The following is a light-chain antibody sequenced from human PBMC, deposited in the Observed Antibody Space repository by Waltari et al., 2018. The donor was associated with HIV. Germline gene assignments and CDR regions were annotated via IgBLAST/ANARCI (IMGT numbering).Light chain of an antibody. CDR1: TCDMSSFNF. V-gene: IGLV2-14*01. CDR3: SSYSPRTSVV. J-gene: IGLJ3*02. CDR2: EVS. Sequence: HSVLTPPASVSGSPGQSIPLSCSGPTCDMSSFNFVSWYQQYPGRAPRLIIFEVSSRPSGISDRFSGSKSGDTASLTISALRTEDEADYFCSSYSPRTSVVFGGGTKVTVL.